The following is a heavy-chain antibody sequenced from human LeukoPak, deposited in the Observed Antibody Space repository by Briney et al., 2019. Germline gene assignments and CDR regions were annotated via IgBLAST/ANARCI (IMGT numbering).Heavy chain of an antibody. Sequence: PSETLSLTCTVSGGSISSYYWSWIRQPPGKGLEWIGYVYYSGSTNYNPSLKSRVTISVDTSKKQFSLKLSSATAADTAVYYCARVLDLSKRGLDAFDIWGQGTMVTVSS. CDR3: ARVLDLSKRGLDAFDI. CDR2: VYYSGST. J-gene: IGHJ3*02. D-gene: IGHD3-16*01. CDR1: GGSISSYY. V-gene: IGHV4-59*01.